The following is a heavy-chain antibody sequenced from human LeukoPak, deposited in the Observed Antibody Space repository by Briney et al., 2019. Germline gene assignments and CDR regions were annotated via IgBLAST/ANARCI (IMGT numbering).Heavy chain of an antibody. V-gene: IGHV3-23*01. CDR1: GFTFSSYA. D-gene: IGHD3-16*02. Sequence: GGSLRPSCAASGFTFSSYAMSWVRQAPGKGLEWVSAISGSGESTYYADSVKGRFTISRDNSKNTLYLQMNSLRAEDTAVYYCAKSHNYVWGSYRPFDYWGQGTLVTVSS. J-gene: IGHJ4*02. CDR2: ISGSGEST. CDR3: AKSHNYVWGSYRPFDY.